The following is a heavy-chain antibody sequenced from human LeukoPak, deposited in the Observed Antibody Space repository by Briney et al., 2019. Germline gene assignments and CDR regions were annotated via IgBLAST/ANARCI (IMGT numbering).Heavy chain of an antibody. CDR3: ARSFSSGWSDY. CDR2: IYSAGDT. V-gene: IGHV3-53*01. D-gene: IGHD6-19*01. Sequence: GGSLRLSCAASGLRVSGNYMTWVRQAPGKGLEGVSIIYSAGDTYYADSVKGRFTISRDNSNNTLLLQMNSLTVDDTAVYYCARSFSSGWSDYWGQGTLVTVSS. J-gene: IGHJ4*02. CDR1: GLRVSGNY.